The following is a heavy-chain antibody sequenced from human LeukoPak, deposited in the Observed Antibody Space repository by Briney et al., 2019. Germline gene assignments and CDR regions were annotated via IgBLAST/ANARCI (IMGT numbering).Heavy chain of an antibody. D-gene: IGHD4-11*01. CDR1: GFTFSSYS. V-gene: IGHV4-59*01. J-gene: IGHJ5*02. CDR3: ARVYADDYLDP. Sequence: PGGSLRLSCAASGFTFSSYSMHWVRQAPGKGLEWIGYIYYSGSTNYNPSLKSRVTISVDTSKKQFSLNLSSVTAADTAVYYCARVYADDYLDPWGQGTLVTVSS. CDR2: IYYSGST.